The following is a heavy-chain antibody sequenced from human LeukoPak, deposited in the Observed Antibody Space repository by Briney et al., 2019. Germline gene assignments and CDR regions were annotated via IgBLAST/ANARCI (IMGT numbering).Heavy chain of an antibody. Sequence: GGSLRLSCAASGFTFSNNAMTWVRQAPGKGLECVSAITGTTATGDPPYYADSVKGRFTISRDNSRNTLYLQLNDLRAEDTAIYYCAKAFGTNGYFQLPIDFWGQGTLVTVFS. CDR2: ITGTTATGDPP. V-gene: IGHV3-23*01. CDR1: GFTFSNNA. CDR3: AKAFGTNGYFQLPIDF. J-gene: IGHJ4*02. D-gene: IGHD2-8*01.